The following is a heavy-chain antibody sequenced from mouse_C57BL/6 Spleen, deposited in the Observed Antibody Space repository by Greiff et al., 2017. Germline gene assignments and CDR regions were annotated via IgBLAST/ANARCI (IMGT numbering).Heavy chain of an antibody. CDR1: GFTFSDYY. D-gene: IGHD1-1*01. V-gene: IGHV5-16*01. J-gene: IGHJ1*03. CDR3: ARDIYYYGSSPYWYFDV. CDR2: INYDGSST. Sequence: EVQVVESEGGLVQPGSSMKLSCTASGFTFSDYYMAWVRQVPEKGLEWVANINYDGSSTYYLDSLKSRFIISRDNAKNILYLQMSSLKSEDTATYYCARDIYYYGSSPYWYFDVWGTGTTVTVSS.